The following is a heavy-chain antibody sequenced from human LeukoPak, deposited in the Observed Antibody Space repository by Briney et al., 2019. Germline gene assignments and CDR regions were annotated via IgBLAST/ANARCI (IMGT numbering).Heavy chain of an antibody. CDR3: ARVQYYYDSSGYYGY. D-gene: IGHD3-22*01. CDR2: IWYDGSNK. J-gene: IGHJ4*02. CDR1: GFTFSGYV. V-gene: IGHV3-33*01. Sequence: GGSLRLSCAASGFTFSGYVMHWVRQAPGKGLEWVAVIWYDGSNKYYADSVKGRFTISRDNSKNTLYLQMNSLRAEDTAVYYCARVQYYYDSSGYYGYWGQGTLVTVSS.